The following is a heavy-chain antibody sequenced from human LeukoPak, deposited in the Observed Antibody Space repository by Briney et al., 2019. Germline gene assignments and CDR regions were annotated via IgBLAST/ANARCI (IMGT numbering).Heavy chain of an antibody. Sequence: SVKVSFKASGYTFTDYYMHWVRQAPGPGLEWMGGIIPIFGTANYAQKFQGRATITADESTSTAYMELSSLRSEDTAVYYCAREPSAVHYYGMDVWGQGTTVTVSS. D-gene: IGHD6-13*01. CDR2: IIPIFGTA. V-gene: IGHV1-69*13. CDR3: AREPSAVHYYGMDV. J-gene: IGHJ6*02. CDR1: GYTFTDYY.